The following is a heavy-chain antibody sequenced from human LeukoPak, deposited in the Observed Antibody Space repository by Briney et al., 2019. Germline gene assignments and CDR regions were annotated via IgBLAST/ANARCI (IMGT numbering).Heavy chain of an antibody. Sequence: SETLSLTCAVYGGSFSGYYWSWIRQPPGKGLEWIGEINHSGSTNYNPSLKSRVTISVDTSKNQFSLKLSSVTAADTAVYYCARVGRIGVVVPAARKFDYWGQGTLVTVSS. CDR3: ARVGRIGVVVPAARKFDY. CDR1: GGSFSGYY. D-gene: IGHD2-2*01. J-gene: IGHJ4*02. CDR2: INHSGST. V-gene: IGHV4-34*01.